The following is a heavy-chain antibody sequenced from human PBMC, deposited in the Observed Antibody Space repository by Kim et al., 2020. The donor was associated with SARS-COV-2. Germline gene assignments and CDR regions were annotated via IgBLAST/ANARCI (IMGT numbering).Heavy chain of an antibody. J-gene: IGHJ4*02. CDR1: GGSISSSSYY. CDR2: IYYSGST. D-gene: IGHD3-9*01. Sequence: SETLSLTCTVSGGSISSSSYYWGWIRQPPGKGLEWIGSIYYSGSTYYNPSLKSRVTISVDTSKNQFSLKLSSVTAADTAVYYCARLSGLVYYFDYWGQGTLVTVSS. CDR3: ARLSGLVYYFDY. V-gene: IGHV4-39*01.